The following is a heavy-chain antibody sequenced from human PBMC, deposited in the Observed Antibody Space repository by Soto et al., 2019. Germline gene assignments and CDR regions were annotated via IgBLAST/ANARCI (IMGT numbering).Heavy chain of an antibody. V-gene: IGHV3-30*03. CDR3: ASSQRPPISRQDY. CDR2: ISYDGSNK. CDR1: GFTFSSYG. J-gene: IGHJ4*02. D-gene: IGHD3-3*02. Sequence: QVQLVESGGGVVQPGRSLRLSCAASGFTFSSYGMHWVRQAPGKGLEWVAVISYDGSNKYYADSVKGRFTISRDNSKNTLYLQMNSLRAEDTAVYYCASSQRPPISRQDYWGQGTLVTVSS.